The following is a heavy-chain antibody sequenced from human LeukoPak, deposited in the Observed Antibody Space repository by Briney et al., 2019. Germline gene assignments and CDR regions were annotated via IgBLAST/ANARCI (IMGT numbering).Heavy chain of an antibody. CDR1: GGSFSGDY. Sequence: KPSETLSLTCAVYGGSFSGDYWSWIRQPPGKGLEWIGEINHSGGTNYNPSLKSRVTISVDTSKNQFSLKLSSVTAADTAVYYCARSDTAMEAFDYWGQGTLVTVSS. J-gene: IGHJ4*02. CDR3: ARSDTAMEAFDY. V-gene: IGHV4-34*01. CDR2: INHSGGT. D-gene: IGHD5-18*01.